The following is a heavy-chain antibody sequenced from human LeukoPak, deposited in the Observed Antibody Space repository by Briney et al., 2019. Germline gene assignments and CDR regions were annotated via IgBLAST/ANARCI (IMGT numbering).Heavy chain of an antibody. CDR3: ATLGATVTTYYFDY. CDR1: GYTFTSYY. V-gene: IGHV1-46*01. Sequence: ASVKVSCKASGYTFTSYYMHWVRQAPGQGLEWMGIINPSGGSTSYAQKFQGRVTMTIDMSTSTVYMELSSLRSEDTAVYYCATLGATVTTYYFDYWGQGTLVTVSS. CDR2: INPSGGST. D-gene: IGHD4-17*01. J-gene: IGHJ4*02.